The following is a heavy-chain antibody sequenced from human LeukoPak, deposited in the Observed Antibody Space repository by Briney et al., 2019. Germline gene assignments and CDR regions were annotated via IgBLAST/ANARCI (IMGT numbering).Heavy chain of an antibody. CDR2: ISSSSSTI. J-gene: IGHJ4*02. CDR1: GFTFSSYS. D-gene: IGHD4-11*01. Sequence: GGSLRLSCAASGFTFSSYSMNWVRQAPGKGLEWVSYISSSSSTIYYADSVKGRFTISRDNAKNSLYLQMNSLRAEDTAVYYCARSRTTLPSDYWGQGTLVTVSS. CDR3: ARSRTTLPSDY. V-gene: IGHV3-48*01.